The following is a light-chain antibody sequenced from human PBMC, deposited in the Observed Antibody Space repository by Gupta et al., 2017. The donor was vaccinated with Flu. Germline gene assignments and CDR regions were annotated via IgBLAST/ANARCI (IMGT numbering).Light chain of an antibody. CDR1: NLGTNY. CDR3: AAWDDYRRGWG. J-gene: IGLJ3*02. V-gene: IGLV1-47*01. Sequence: NLGTNYVYWYQQFPGTAPKLLMFRNDQRPSGVPDRFSGSKSGTSASLAISGRRSEDEADYSCAAWDDYRRGWGVGGGTKVTVL. CDR2: RND.